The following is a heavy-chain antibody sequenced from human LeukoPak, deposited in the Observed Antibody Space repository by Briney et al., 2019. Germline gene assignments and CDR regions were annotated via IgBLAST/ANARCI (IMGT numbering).Heavy chain of an antibody. CDR1: GFTFTNYW. CDR3: GRAAGDSYDY. D-gene: IGHD6-19*01. Sequence: GGSLRLSCVASGFTFTNYWMSWVRHAPGKGLEWLANLNQDGSKKYYAGSGKGRFTISRDNAKNSLDLQINSLTAEDTAVYYCGRAAGDSYDYWGQGTLVTVSS. J-gene: IGHJ4*02. V-gene: IGHV3-7*01. CDR2: LNQDGSKK.